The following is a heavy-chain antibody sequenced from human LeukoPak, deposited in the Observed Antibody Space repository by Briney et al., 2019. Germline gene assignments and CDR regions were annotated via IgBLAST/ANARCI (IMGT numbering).Heavy chain of an antibody. Sequence: ASVKVSCKASGYTFTSYGISWVRQAPGQGLEWMGWISAYNGNTNYAQKLQGRVTMTTDTSTSTAYMELRSLRSDDTAVYYCARVGEKYQLLYPFGYWGQGTLVTVST. CDR2: ISAYNGNT. CDR1: GYTFTSYG. D-gene: IGHD2-2*02. J-gene: IGHJ4*02. V-gene: IGHV1-18*01. CDR3: ARVGEKYQLLYPFGY.